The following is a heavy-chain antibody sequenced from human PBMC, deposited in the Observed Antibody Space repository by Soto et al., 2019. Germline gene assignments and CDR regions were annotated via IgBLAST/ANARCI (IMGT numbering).Heavy chain of an antibody. Sequence: EVQLVESGGGLVKPGESLRLACAASGFTFSHYSMNWVRQAPGKGLEWVSSMSSTGSFMYYADSVRGRFTISRDSAKESLYLQMNNLRGEDTAVYYCATGGGITGVDYMDLWGKGTTVIVSS. D-gene: IGHD2-8*02. CDR2: MSSTGSFM. CDR1: GFTFSHYS. J-gene: IGHJ6*03. CDR3: ATGGGITGVDYMDL. V-gene: IGHV3-21*01.